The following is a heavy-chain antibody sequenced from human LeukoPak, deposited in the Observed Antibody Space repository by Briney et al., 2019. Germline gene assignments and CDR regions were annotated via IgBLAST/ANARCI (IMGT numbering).Heavy chain of an antibody. CDR3: ARVKPHGDYVWGSYSIKGDYFDY. D-gene: IGHD3-16*01. Sequence: GGSLRLSCAASGFTFSSYSMNWVRQAPGKGREGVSSISSSSSYIYYADSVKGRFTISRDNAKYSLYLQMNSLRAEDTAVYYCARVKPHGDYVWGSYSIKGDYFDYWGQGTLVTVSS. J-gene: IGHJ4*02. CDR2: ISSSSSYI. V-gene: IGHV3-21*01. CDR1: GFTFSSYS.